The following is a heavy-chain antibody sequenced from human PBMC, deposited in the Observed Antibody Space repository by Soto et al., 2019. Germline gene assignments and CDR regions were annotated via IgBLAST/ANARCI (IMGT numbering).Heavy chain of an antibody. Sequence: SETLSLTCTVSGGSISSRGYYWGWIRQPPGKGLEWIESMFYSGTTYYNPSLKSRITIAVDSSKNQFSLNLSSVTAADTAVYNCARKEDGYNRLFDYWGQGILVTVS. CDR1: GGSISSRGYY. D-gene: IGHD1-1*01. CDR3: ARKEDGYNRLFDY. V-gene: IGHV4-39*01. J-gene: IGHJ4*02. CDR2: MFYSGTT.